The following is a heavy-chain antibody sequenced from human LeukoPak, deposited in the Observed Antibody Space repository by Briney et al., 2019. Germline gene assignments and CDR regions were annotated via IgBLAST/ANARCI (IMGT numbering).Heavy chain of an antibody. Sequence: GGSLRLSCAASGFTVNNNYMSWVRQAPGKGLEWVSAIYSGGGTYYADSVKGRFTISRDNSKNTLYLQMNSLRVEDTAVYYCARNILWCLDPWGQGTLVTVSS. D-gene: IGHD2-21*01. V-gene: IGHV3-66*01. CDR2: IYSGGGT. J-gene: IGHJ5*02. CDR1: GFTVNNNY. CDR3: ARNILWCLDP.